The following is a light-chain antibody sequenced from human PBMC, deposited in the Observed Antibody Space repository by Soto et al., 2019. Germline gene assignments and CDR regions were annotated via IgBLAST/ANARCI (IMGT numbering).Light chain of an antibody. CDR1: SGDVGGYNY. Sequence: QSVLTQPPSASGSLGQSVTISCTGTSGDVGGYNYVSWHQQHPGKAPKVMIYEVTKRPPGVPDRFSVSKSGNTASLTVSGLQAEDEADYYCSSFAGGGNPVLLGGGTKLTVL. CDR2: EVT. V-gene: IGLV2-8*01. CDR3: SSFAGGGNPVL. J-gene: IGLJ2*01.